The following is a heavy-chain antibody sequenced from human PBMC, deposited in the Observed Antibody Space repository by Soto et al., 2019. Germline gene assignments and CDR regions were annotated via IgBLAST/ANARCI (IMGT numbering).Heavy chain of an antibody. CDR1: SASISGFY. J-gene: IGHJ5*02. CDR2: IYATGTT. V-gene: IGHV4-4*07. D-gene: IGHD1-1*01. CDR3: VRDGTKTLRDWFDP. Sequence: SETLSLTCTVSSASISGFYWSWIRKSAGKGLEWIGRIYATGTTDYNPSLKSRVIMSVDTSKKQFSLKLRSVTAADTAVYYCVRDGTKTLRDWFDPWGQGISVTVSS.